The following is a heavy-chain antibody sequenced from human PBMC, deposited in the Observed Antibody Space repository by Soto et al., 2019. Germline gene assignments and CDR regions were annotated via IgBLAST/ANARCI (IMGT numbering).Heavy chain of an antibody. D-gene: IGHD3-22*01. V-gene: IGHV4-61*01. Sequence: SETMCLTCTVSGGSVSGGSYYWSWIRQPPGKGLEWIGYIYYSGSTNYNPSLKSRVTISVDTSKNQFSLKLSSVTAADTAVYYCARDGPNYYDSSGFDYWGQGTLVTVSS. CDR3: ARDGPNYYDSSGFDY. J-gene: IGHJ4*02. CDR1: GGSVSGGSYY. CDR2: IYYSGST.